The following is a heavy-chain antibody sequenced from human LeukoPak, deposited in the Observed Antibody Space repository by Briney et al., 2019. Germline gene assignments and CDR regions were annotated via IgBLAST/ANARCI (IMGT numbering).Heavy chain of an antibody. CDR1: GYTFTGYY. CDR3: ARDNRDVLRYFDWSPPLFDY. Sequence: ASVKVSCKASGYTFTGYYMHWVRQAPGQGLEWMGWINPNSGGTNYAQKFQGRVTMTRDTSISTAYMELSRLRSDDTAVYYCARDNRDVLRYFDWSPPLFDYWGQGTLVTVSS. J-gene: IGHJ4*02. CDR2: INPNSGGT. V-gene: IGHV1-2*02. D-gene: IGHD3-9*01.